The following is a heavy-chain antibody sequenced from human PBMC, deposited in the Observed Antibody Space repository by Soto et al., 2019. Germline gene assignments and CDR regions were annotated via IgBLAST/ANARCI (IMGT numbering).Heavy chain of an antibody. V-gene: IGHV6-1*01. Sequence: SQTLSLTCAISGDSVSSNRAAWNWIRQSPSRGLEWLGRTYYRSKWYNDYAVSVKSRITINPDTSKNQFSLQLNSVTPEDTAVYYCARAWGFSSGWFNYFDYWGQGTLVTVSS. CDR2: TYYRSKWYN. CDR1: GDSVSSNRAA. D-gene: IGHD6-19*01. J-gene: IGHJ4*02. CDR3: ARAWGFSSGWFNYFDY.